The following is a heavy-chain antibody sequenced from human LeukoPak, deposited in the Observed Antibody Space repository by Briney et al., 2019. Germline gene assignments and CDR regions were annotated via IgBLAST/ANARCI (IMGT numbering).Heavy chain of an antibody. Sequence: GGSLRLSCAASGFTFSSYAMHWVRQAPGKGLEYVSAISSNGGSTYYANSVKGRFTISRDNSKNTVYLQMNSLRTEDTAVYYCAKTVGASTFYYYMDVWGKGTTVTVTS. J-gene: IGHJ6*03. D-gene: IGHD1-26*01. V-gene: IGHV3-64*01. CDR2: ISSNGGST. CDR3: AKTVGASTFYYYMDV. CDR1: GFTFSSYA.